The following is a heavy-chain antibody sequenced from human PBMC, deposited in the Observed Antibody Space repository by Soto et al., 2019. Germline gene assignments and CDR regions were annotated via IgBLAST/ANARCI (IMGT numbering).Heavy chain of an antibody. D-gene: IGHD6-13*01. Sequence: GGSLRLSCAASGFTFRSFTMNWVRQAPGKGLEWVSTISNNSACIYYTDALRGRFTISRDNAKNSLHLQMNSLRAEDTAVYYCTRDASRDSSARGWFDPWGPGTLVTVSS. J-gene: IGHJ5*02. V-gene: IGHV3-21*01. CDR2: ISNNSACI. CDR3: TRDASRDSSARGWFDP. CDR1: GFTFRSFT.